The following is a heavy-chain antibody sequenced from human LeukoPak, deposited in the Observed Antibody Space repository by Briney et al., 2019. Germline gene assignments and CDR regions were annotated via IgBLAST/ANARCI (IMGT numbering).Heavy chain of an antibody. V-gene: IGHV4-34*01. D-gene: IGHD5-18*01. Sequence: SETLSLTCAVYGGSFSGCYWSWIRQPPGKGLEWIGEINHSGSTNYNPSLKSRVTISVDTSKNQFSLKLSSVTAADTAVYYCARGVGYGSLVFDYWGQGTLVTVSS. CDR1: GGSFSGCY. J-gene: IGHJ4*02. CDR2: INHSGST. CDR3: ARGVGYGSLVFDY.